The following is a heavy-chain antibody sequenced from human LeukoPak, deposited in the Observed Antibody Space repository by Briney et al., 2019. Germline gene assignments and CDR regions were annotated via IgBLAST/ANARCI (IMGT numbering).Heavy chain of an antibody. CDR2: IYYSGST. CDR3: ARGPPLDY. V-gene: IGHV4-59*01. CDR1: GGSISSYY. Sequence: SETLSLTCTVSGGSISSYYWSWIRQPPGKGLEWIGCIYYSGSTNYNPSLKSRVTISVDTSKNQFSLKLSSVTAADTAVYYCARGPPLDYWGQGTLVTVSS. J-gene: IGHJ4*02.